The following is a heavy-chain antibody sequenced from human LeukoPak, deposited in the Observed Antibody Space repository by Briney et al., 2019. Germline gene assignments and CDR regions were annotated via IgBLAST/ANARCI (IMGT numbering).Heavy chain of an antibody. Sequence: GGSLRLSCAASGFTFSSYSMNWVRQAPGKGVEWVSSISSSSSIYYADSVKGRFTISRDNSKNTVYLQMNSLRPEDTAVYYCAKARRAFDYQVEYWGQGTLVTVSS. D-gene: IGHD3-9*01. CDR2: ISSSSSI. CDR3: AKARRAFDYQVEY. V-gene: IGHV3-21*04. J-gene: IGHJ4*02. CDR1: GFTFSSYS.